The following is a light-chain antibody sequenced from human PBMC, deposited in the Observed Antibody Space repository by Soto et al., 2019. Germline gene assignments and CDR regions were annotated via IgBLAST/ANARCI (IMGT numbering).Light chain of an antibody. V-gene: IGLV2-14*03. CDR1: SNDVGGYDY. Sequence: QSVLTQPASVSGSPGQSITISCTGTSNDVGGYDYVTWYQHHPGKAPKLMIYDVSNRPSGISDRFSASKSGTTASLTISGAQAEDEAHYYCSSYTSRATLVFGGGTKLTVL. CDR3: SSYTSRATLV. CDR2: DVS. J-gene: IGLJ2*01.